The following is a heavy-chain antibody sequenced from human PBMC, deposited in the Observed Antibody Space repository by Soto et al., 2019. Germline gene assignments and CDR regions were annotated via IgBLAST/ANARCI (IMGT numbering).Heavy chain of an antibody. D-gene: IGHD6-13*01. CDR2: TRNKANSYTT. CDR3: ARVCIAAAGTHYYYYMDV. J-gene: IGHJ6*03. Sequence: EVQLVASGGGSFRPGGPLTLSGAASDFTFNAHYLYWVCQAPGKGLEWVAGTRNKANSYTTDYAASVKGRFTISKDDSKNSLYLQMNSLRTEDTAVYYCARVCIAAAGTHYYYYMDVWGKGTTVTVSS. V-gene: IGHV3-72*01. CDR1: DFTFNAHY.